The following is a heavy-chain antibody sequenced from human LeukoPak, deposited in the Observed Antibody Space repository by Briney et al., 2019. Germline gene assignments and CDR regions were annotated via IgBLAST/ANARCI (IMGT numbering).Heavy chain of an antibody. CDR2: ISYDGSNK. J-gene: IGHJ4*02. Sequence: PGRSLRLSCAASGFTFSSYGMHWVRQAPGKGLEWVAVISYDGSNKYYADSVKGRFTISRDNSKNTLYLQMNSLRAEDTAVYYCAKVVSGYDPGHFDYWGQGTLVTVSS. CDR1: GFTFSSYG. D-gene: IGHD5-12*01. CDR3: AKVVSGYDPGHFDY. V-gene: IGHV3-30*18.